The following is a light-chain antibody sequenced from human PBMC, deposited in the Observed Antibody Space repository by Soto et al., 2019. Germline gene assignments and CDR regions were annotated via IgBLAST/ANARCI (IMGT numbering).Light chain of an antibody. Sequence: QSVLTQPTSVSGSPGQSITISCTGTTSDVGSYDLVSWYQQHPGKAPKIMIYEVRKRPSGDSNRFSGSKSGNTASLTISGLQAEDEADYYCCSYAGGRSPYVFGTGTKVTVL. V-gene: IGLV2-23*02. CDR2: EVR. CDR1: TSDVGSYDL. J-gene: IGLJ1*01. CDR3: CSYAGGRSPYV.